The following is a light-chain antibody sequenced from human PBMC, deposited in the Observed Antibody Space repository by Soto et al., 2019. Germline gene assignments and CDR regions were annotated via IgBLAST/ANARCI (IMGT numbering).Light chain of an antibody. CDR1: SSDGGGYNF. J-gene: IGLJ3*02. CDR3: CSYAGSYTLWV. Sequence: QSVLTQPRSVSGSPGQSVAISCTGTSSDGGGYNFVSWYQQHPGKAPKLIIYDVSKRPSGVPDRFSGSKSGNTASLTLSGLQAEDEADYYCCSYAGSYTLWVFGGGTKLTVL. CDR2: DVS. V-gene: IGLV2-11*01.